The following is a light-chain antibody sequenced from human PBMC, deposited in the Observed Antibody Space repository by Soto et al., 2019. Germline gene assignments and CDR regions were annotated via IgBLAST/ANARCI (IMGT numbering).Light chain of an antibody. CDR1: QSVSSSY. CDR3: HQYDDGPYT. CDR2: DAS. J-gene: IGKJ2*01. V-gene: IGKV3-20*01. Sequence: EIVLTQSPGTLSLSPGERATLSCRASQSVSSSYLAWYQQKPGQAPRLLIYDASNRATGIPARFSGSGSGTEFTLTISSLQSEDFAVYYCHQYDDGPYTFGQGTKVDIK.